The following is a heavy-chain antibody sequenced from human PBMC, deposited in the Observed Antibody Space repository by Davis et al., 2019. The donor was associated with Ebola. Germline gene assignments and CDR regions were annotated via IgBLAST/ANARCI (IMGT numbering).Heavy chain of an antibody. J-gene: IGHJ3*02. CDR3: ARGSRRQLHAFDI. Sequence: LRLSCTVSGGSISSSSYYWSWIRQPAGKGLEWIGRIYTSGSTNYNPSLKSRVTMSVDTSKNQFSLKLSSVTAADTAVYYCARGSRRQLHAFDIWGQGTMVTVSS. V-gene: IGHV4-61*02. CDR2: IYTSGST. CDR1: GGSISSSSYY. D-gene: IGHD2-2*01.